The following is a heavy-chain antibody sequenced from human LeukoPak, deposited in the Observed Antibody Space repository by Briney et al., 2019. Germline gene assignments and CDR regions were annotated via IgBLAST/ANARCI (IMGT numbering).Heavy chain of an antibody. CDR2: IISDGSTT. CDR1: GFSFSNFW. Sequence: GGSLRLSCAAPGFSFSNFWMHWVRQAPGKGLVCVSHIISDGSTTAYADSVKGRFTISRANAENTLFLQRNSLRPEDTAGIYRARGHAPAPRSAMAVWGQGTTVTVSS. V-gene: IGHV3-74*01. CDR3: ARGHAPAPRSAMAV. J-gene: IGHJ6*02.